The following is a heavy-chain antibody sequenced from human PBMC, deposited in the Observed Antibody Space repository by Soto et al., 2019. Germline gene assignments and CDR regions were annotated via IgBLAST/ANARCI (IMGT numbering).Heavy chain of an antibody. CDR2: IIPIFGTA. CDR1: GGTFSSYA. J-gene: IGHJ3*02. Sequence: QVQLVQSGAEVKKPGSSVKVSCKASGGTFSSYAISWVRQAPGQGLEWMGGIIPIFGTANYAQKFQGRVTITVDESTSTAYMELSSLRSEDTAVYYCARLERGYSGYDNGDAFDIWGQGTMVTVSS. D-gene: IGHD5-12*01. CDR3: ARLERGYSGYDNGDAFDI. V-gene: IGHV1-69*01.